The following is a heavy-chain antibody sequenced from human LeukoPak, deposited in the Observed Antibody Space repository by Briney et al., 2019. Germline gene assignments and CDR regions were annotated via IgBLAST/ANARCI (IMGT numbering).Heavy chain of an antibody. V-gene: IGHV1-2*06. CDR1: GYTFTGYY. CDR2: SHPNSGGT. J-gene: IGHJ4*02. CDR3: ARDRPVGRRTFKTNDY. Sequence: ASVKVSCKASGYTFTGYYMHWVRQAPGQGREWMGRSHPNSGGTNYAQKFQGRVTMTSDTSISTAYMELSRLRSDDTAVYYCARDRPVGRRTFKTNDYWGQGTLVTVSS. D-gene: IGHD1-26*01.